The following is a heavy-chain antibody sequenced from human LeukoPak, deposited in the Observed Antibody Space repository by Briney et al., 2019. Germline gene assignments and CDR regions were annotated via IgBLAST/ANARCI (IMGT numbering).Heavy chain of an antibody. CDR3: SKEGRSNTPGY. J-gene: IGHJ4*02. V-gene: IGHV3-21*01. D-gene: IGHD6-13*01. Sequence: GGSLRLSCAASGFTFSSSTMDWVRQAPGKGLEGVSSISSSSSSIDYTDSVKGRFTISRDNTKNSLYLQMNGLRAEDTAVYFCSKEGRSNTPGYWGQGTLVTVSS. CDR2: ISSSSSSI. CDR1: GFTFSSST.